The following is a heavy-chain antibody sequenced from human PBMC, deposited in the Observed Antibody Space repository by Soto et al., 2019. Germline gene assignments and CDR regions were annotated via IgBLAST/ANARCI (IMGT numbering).Heavy chain of an antibody. CDR2: VYHTGRT. V-gene: IGHV4-61*01. D-gene: IGHD3-3*01. J-gene: IGHJ4*02. CDR3: ARDFAYFDS. CDR1: GGSFKSGSYS. Sequence: QVQLQESGPGLVKPSETLSLTCTVSGGSFKSGSYSWSWIRQPPGKGLEWIGYVYHTGRTSYNPPLKSRVSISMDTSKNQFSLNLHSVTAADTAVYFCARDFAYFDSWGQGTLVTVSS.